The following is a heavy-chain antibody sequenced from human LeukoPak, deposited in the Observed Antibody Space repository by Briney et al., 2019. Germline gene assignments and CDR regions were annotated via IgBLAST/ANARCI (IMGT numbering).Heavy chain of an antibody. V-gene: IGHV4-34*01. CDR1: GGSFSGYY. J-gene: IGHJ6*02. D-gene: IGHD2-2*03. CDR3: ARDGYCSSTSCYGDDYYYGMDV. Sequence: SETLSLTCAAYGGSFSGYYWSWIRQPPGKGLEWIGEINHSGSTNYNPSLKSRVTISVDTSENQFSLKLSSVTAADTAVYYCARDGYCSSTSCYGDDYYYGMDVWGQGTTVTVSS. CDR2: INHSGST.